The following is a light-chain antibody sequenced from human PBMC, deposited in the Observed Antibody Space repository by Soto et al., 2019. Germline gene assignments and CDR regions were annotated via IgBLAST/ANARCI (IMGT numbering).Light chain of an antibody. CDR3: QQSYTSPWT. J-gene: IGKJ1*01. V-gene: IGKV1-39*01. CDR2: AGS. CDR1: QTIITF. Sequence: DIQLTQSPSSLSASVGDRVTITCRASQTIITFLNWYQQKPGKAPNLLISAGSSLHSGVPSRFSGSGSGTDFTLTISSLQPEDFATYYCQQSYTSPWTFGQGTKVEIK.